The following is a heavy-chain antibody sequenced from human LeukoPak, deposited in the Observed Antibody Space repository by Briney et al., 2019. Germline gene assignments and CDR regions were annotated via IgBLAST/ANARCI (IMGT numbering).Heavy chain of an antibody. CDR2: INHSGST. D-gene: IGHD6-13*01. J-gene: IGHJ3*02. V-gene: IGHV4-34*01. Sequence: KPSETLSLTCAVYGGSFSGYYWSWIRQPPGKGLEWIGEINHSGSTNYNPSLKSRVTISVDTSKNQFSLKLSSVTAADTAVYYCARHRIAAADDAFEIWGQGTMVTVSS. CDR3: ARHRIAAADDAFEI. CDR1: GGSFSGYY.